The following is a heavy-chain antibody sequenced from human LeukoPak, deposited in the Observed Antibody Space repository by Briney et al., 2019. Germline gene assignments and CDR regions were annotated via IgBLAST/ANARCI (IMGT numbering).Heavy chain of an antibody. J-gene: IGHJ4*02. V-gene: IGHV1-69*06. CDR3: ARVKGSSSSPFDY. CDR2: IIPIFGTA. CDR1: GGTFSSYA. D-gene: IGHD6-6*01. Sequence: SVKVSCKASGGTFSSYAISWVRQAPGQGLEWMGRIIPIFGTANYAQKFQGRVTITADKSTSTAYMELSSLRSEDTAVYYCARVKGSSSSPFDYWGQGTLVTVPS.